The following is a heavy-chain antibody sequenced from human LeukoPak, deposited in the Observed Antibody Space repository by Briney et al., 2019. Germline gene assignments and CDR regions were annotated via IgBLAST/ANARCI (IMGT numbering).Heavy chain of an antibody. Sequence: PGGSLRLSCAASGFTFSDFYMSWIRQAPGKGLEWVSYIVSSGSTIYYADSVKGRFTISRDNAKNSLYLQMNSLRAEDTAVYYCARDLGSPGYSYGYDYWGQGTLVTVSS. CDR1: GFTFSDFY. V-gene: IGHV3-11*01. CDR2: IVSSGSTI. J-gene: IGHJ4*02. D-gene: IGHD5-18*01. CDR3: ARDLGSPGYSYGYDY.